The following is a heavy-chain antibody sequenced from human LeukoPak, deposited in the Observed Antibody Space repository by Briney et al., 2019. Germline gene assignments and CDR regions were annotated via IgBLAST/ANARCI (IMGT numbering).Heavy chain of an antibody. CDR3: AKDNGDSGSLDY. CDR2: ITGSGTST. CDR1: GFSFDNRA. J-gene: IGHJ4*02. D-gene: IGHD1-26*01. V-gene: IGHV3-23*01. Sequence: GGSLRLSCAASGFSFDNRAMSWLRQAPGKGLVWVSTITGSGTSTYYADSVKGRFTISRDNSKNTLYLQMNSLRAEDTAVYYCAKDNGDSGSLDYWGQGTLVTVSS.